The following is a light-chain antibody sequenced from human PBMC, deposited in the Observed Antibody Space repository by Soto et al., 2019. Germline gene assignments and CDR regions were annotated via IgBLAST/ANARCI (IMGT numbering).Light chain of an antibody. CDR3: AAWDDSLNGRV. J-gene: IGLJ2*01. V-gene: IGLV1-44*01. Sequence: QSVLTQPPSASGTPGQRVTISCSGSSSSIGSNTVNWYQQLPGTAPKLLIYGHNQRPSGVPVRFSGSRSGTSASLAISGLQSEDEADYYCAAWDDSLNGRVFGGGTKLTV. CDR1: SSSIGSNT. CDR2: GHN.